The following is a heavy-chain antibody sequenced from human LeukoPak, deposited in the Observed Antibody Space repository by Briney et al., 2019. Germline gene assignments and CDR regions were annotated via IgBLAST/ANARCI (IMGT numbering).Heavy chain of an antibody. Sequence: PGGSLRLSCEGSGFAFNVFGMHWIRQAPGKGLEWVAFIKADGVFTNYAEAVMGRFTISRDNSDNTVFLQMESVRPDDTAVYYCARKLMSSRRFEYWGQGTLVTVSS. D-gene: IGHD2-8*01. CDR1: GFAFNVFG. V-gene: IGHV3-30*02. CDR2: IKADGVFT. CDR3: ARKLMSSRRFEY. J-gene: IGHJ4*02.